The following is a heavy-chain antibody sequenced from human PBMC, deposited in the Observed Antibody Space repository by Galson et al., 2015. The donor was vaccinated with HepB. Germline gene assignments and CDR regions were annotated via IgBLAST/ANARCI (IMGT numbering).Heavy chain of an antibody. CDR2: ITPSGDNT. D-gene: IGHD6-19*01. CDR3: AKVFPEKTDGWYRQALYYFDS. J-gene: IGHJ4*02. Sequence: SLRLSCAASGFTFSYYAMAWVRQAPGKGLEWISAITPSGDNTYSADSMKGRFFISRDNSQNTLFLQINSLRADDTAIYFCAKVFPEKTDGWYRQALYYFDSWGQGTRGTVSS. CDR1: GFTFSYYA. V-gene: IGHV3-23*01.